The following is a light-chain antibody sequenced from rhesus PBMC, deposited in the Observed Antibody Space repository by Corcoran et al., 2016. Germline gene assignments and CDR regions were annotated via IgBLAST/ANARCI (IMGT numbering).Light chain of an antibody. CDR3: QQNNTYPYS. CDR1: QGISSY. Sequence: DIQMTQSPSSLSASVGDRVTLTCRASQGISSYLAWYQQKPGKAPKLLIYAASTLQSGGPSRFSGSGSGTDFTLTISSLQPEDFATYYCQQNNTYPYSFGQGTKVEIK. CDR2: AAS. V-gene: IGKV1-25*01. J-gene: IGKJ2*01.